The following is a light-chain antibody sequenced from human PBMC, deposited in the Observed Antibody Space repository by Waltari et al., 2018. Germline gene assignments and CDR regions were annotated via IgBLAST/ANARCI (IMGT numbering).Light chain of an antibody. Sequence: EIVLTQSPGTLSLSPGESATISCRTSQNVSSNYLACDQQKPGQAPRVLIYGASNRATGIPDRFSGSGSGTDFTLTISRLEPEDFAVYYCQQYGSSPWTFGQGTKVEIK. CDR1: QNVSSNY. CDR3: QQYGSSPWT. V-gene: IGKV3-20*01. CDR2: GAS. J-gene: IGKJ1*01.